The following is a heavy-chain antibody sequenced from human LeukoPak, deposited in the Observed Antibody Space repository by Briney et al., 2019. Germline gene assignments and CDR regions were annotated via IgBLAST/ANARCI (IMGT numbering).Heavy chain of an antibody. CDR2: IYYSGST. CDR3: ARDLDTMIGDAFDI. J-gene: IGHJ3*02. Sequence: TASETLSLTCTISGGSISSYYWSWIRQPPGKGLEWIGYIYYSGSTNYNPSLKSRVTISVDTSKNQFSLKLSSVTAADTAVYYCARDLDTMIGDAFDIWGQGTMVTVSS. D-gene: IGHD3-22*01. CDR1: GGSISSYY. V-gene: IGHV4-59*01.